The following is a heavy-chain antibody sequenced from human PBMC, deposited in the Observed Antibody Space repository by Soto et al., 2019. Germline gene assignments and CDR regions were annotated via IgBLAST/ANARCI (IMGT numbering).Heavy chain of an antibody. J-gene: IGHJ3*02. V-gene: IGHV4-31*03. Sequence: PSETLSLTCTVSGASISSGGSYCSWIRQHPGKGLEWIGYIYYSGSTYYNPSLKSRVTISVDTSKNQFSLKLSSVTAADTAVYYCARAGYYYDSSGYPSLDAFDIWGQGTMVTVSS. CDR3: ARAGYYYDSSGYPSLDAFDI. D-gene: IGHD3-22*01. CDR1: GASISSGGSY. CDR2: IYYSGST.